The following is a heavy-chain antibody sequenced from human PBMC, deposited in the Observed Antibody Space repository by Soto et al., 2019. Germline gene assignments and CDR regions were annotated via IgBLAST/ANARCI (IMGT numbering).Heavy chain of an antibody. D-gene: IGHD3-3*01. Sequence: SVKVSCKDSGGTFSSYAISWVRQAPGQGLEWMGGIIPIFGTANYAQKFQGRVTITADESTSTASMELSSLRYQDTARYYCAREPPALRTSYWFDPWGQGTLVNVSS. CDR3: AREPPALRTSYWFDP. CDR1: GGTFSSYA. J-gene: IGHJ5*02. V-gene: IGHV1-69*13. CDR2: IIPIFGTA.